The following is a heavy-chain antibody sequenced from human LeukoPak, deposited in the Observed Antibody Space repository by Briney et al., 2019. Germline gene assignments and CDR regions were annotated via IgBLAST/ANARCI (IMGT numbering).Heavy chain of an antibody. CDR2: INPNSGGT. J-gene: IGHJ6*03. Sequence: ASVKVSCKASGYTFTGYYMHWVRQAPGQGLEWMGWINPNSGGTNYAQKFQGRVTMTRDTSISTAYMELSSLRSEDTAVYYCARKAVDIVATIRDYYYYMDVWGKGTTVTISS. V-gene: IGHV1-2*02. CDR1: GYTFTGYY. CDR3: ARKAVDIVATIRDYYYYMDV. D-gene: IGHD5-12*01.